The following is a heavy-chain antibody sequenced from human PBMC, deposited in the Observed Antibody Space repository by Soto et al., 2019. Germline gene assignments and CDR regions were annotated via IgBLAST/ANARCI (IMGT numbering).Heavy chain of an antibody. CDR3: AKGVAGWYYFDY. J-gene: IGHJ4*02. D-gene: IGHD3-3*01. V-gene: IGHV3-9*01. CDR1: GFTFDDYA. CDR2: ISWNRGSI. Sequence: EVQLVESGGGLVQPGRSLRLSCAASGFTFDDYAMYWVRQAPGKGLEWVSGISWNRGSIGYADSVKGRFTISRDNAKNSLYLQMNSLRAEDTALYYCAKGVAGWYYFDYWGQGTLVTVSS.